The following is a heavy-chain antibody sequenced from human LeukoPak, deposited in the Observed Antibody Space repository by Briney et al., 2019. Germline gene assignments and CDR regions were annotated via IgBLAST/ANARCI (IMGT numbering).Heavy chain of an antibody. D-gene: IGHD6-19*01. CDR3: ARDGYSSGWYLNY. Sequence: GGSLRLSCAASGFSLSGNWMHWVRQAPGKGLVWVSRIKSDGSSTSYADSVKGRFTISRGNAQNTLFLQMDSLRAEDTAVYCCARDGYSSGWYLNYWGQGTLVTVSS. J-gene: IGHJ4*02. CDR2: IKSDGSST. V-gene: IGHV3-74*01. CDR1: GFSLSGNW.